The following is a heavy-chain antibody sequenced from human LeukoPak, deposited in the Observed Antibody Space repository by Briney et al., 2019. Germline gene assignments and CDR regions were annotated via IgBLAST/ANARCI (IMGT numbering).Heavy chain of an antibody. Sequence: ASVKVSCKASGYTFTSYDINWVRQATGQGLEWMGWMNPNSGGTNYAQKFQGRVTMTRDTSISTSYMELSRLRSDDTAVYYCARGVRMTAVYYWGQGTLVTVSS. J-gene: IGHJ4*02. CDR2: MNPNSGGT. CDR3: ARGVRMTAVYY. CDR1: GYTFTSYD. D-gene: IGHD4-11*01. V-gene: IGHV1-2*02.